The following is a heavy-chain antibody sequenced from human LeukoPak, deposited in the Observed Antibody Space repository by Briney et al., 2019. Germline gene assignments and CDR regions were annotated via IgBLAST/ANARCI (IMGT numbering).Heavy chain of an antibody. CDR3: TRDFDA. Sequence: GGSLRLSCAASGFSVRNYYMSWVRKAPAKGLEWVSVIYNGGETHHADSVKGRFILSRDNSKNTLSLQMNSLRAEDTAVYYCTRDFDAWGQGTLATVSS. CDR1: GFSVRNYY. J-gene: IGHJ4*02. V-gene: IGHV3-66*01. CDR2: IYNGGET.